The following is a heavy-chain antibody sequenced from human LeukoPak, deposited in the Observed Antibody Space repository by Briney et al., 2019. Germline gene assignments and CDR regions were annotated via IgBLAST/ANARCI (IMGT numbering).Heavy chain of an antibody. D-gene: IGHD1-26*01. CDR2: IYYSGST. V-gene: IGHV4-59*01. J-gene: IGHJ4*02. CDR1: GGSISSYY. CDR3: ARGGWELPPHYFDY. Sequence: SETLSLTCTVSGGSISSYYWSWIQQPPGKGLEWIGYIYYSGSTNYNPSLKSRVTISVDTSKNQFSLKLSSVTAADTAVYYCARGGWELPPHYFDYWGQGTLVTVSS.